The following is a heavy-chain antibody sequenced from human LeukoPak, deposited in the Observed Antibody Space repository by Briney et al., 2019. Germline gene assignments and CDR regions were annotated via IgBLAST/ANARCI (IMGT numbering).Heavy chain of an antibody. D-gene: IGHD3-3*01. CDR1: GGSISSYY. J-gene: IGHJ4*02. V-gene: IGHV4-59*12. Sequence: SETLSLTCTVSGGSISSYYWSWIRQPPGKGLEWIGYIYYSGSTNYNPSLKSRVTISVDTSKNQFSLKLSSVTAADTAVYYCARTITIFGVATGYFDFWGQGTLVTVSS. CDR3: ARTITIFGVATGYFDF. CDR2: IYYSGST.